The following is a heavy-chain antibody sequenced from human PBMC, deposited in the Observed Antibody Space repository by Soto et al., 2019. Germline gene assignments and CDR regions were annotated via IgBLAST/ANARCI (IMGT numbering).Heavy chain of an antibody. Sequence: QVHLVESGGGVVQPGRALILSCAASGFPFSSYGMHWVREAPGKGLEWVAVISYDGSNKYYADSVKGRFTISRDNSASTLYLQMNSLRPEDTALYYCVGGQYYFDYRGQGTLVNVSP. CDR2: ISYDGSNK. CDR1: GFPFSSYG. D-gene: IGHD3-10*01. V-gene: IGHV3-30*03. J-gene: IGHJ4*02. CDR3: VGGQYYFDY.